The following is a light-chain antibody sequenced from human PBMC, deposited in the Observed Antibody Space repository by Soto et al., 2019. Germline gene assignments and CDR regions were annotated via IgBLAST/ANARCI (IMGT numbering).Light chain of an antibody. Sequence: EIVLTQSPGTLSLSPGESATLSCRASQTIGSSYLAWYQQRPGQAPRLLIYGGANRATGIPDRFSATGSETDFTLAISRLEPEDFAVYYCQQYRTPSQTFGQGTKVG. V-gene: IGKV3-20*01. CDR2: GGA. J-gene: IGKJ1*01. CDR3: QQYRTPSQT. CDR1: QTIGSSY.